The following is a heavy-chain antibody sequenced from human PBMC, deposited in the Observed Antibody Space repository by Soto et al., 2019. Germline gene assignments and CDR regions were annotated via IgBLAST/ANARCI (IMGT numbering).Heavy chain of an antibody. CDR3: ARGSVHYYDSIGHDLPLDH. Sequence: QVHLVESGGGVVQPGRSLRLYCAASGFDFSRHSMHWVRQAPGKGLEWVTVTSYDGDRKYYADSVKGRLTISRDNSKNTLFLQMNSLRVEDTAVYYCARGSVHYYDSIGHDLPLDHWGQGTLVTVSS. J-gene: IGHJ4*02. CDR2: TSYDGDRK. V-gene: IGHV3-30-3*01. CDR1: GFDFSRHS. D-gene: IGHD3-22*01.